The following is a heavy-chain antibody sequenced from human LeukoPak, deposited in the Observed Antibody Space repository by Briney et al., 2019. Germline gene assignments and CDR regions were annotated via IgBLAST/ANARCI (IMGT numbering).Heavy chain of an antibody. J-gene: IGHJ4*02. CDR1: GYTFTSYG. CDR2: ISTYNGNT. Sequence: ASVKVSCKASGYTFTSYGISWVRQAPGQGLEWMGWISTYNGNTNYAQKLQGRVTMTTDTSTTTAYMELSRLRSDDTAVYYCARGRATDFFGYWGQGTLVTVSS. CDR3: ARGRATDFFGY. V-gene: IGHV1-18*01. D-gene: IGHD1-26*01.